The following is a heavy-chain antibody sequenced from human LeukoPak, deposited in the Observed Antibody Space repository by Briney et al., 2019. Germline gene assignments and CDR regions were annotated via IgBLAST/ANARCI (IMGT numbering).Heavy chain of an antibody. V-gene: IGHV3-48*01. J-gene: IGHJ1*01. CDR3: ARGDSGYYPKYFQH. CDR1: GFTFSTYS. CDR2: ISSSSSTI. D-gene: IGHD3-22*01. Sequence: GGSLRLSCAASGFTFSTYSMKWVRQAPGKGLEWVSYISSSSSTIYYADSVKGRFTISRDNAKNSLYLQMNSLRAEDTAVYYCARGDSGYYPKYFQHWGQGTLVTVSS.